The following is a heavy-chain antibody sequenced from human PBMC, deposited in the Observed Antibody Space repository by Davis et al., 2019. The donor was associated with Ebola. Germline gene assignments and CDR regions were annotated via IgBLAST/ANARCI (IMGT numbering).Heavy chain of an antibody. CDR1: GGSFSGYY. CDR2: INHSGST. V-gene: IGHV4-34*01. CDR3: ARIVVVPAAIGRRDYYYYGMDV. D-gene: IGHD2-2*01. Sequence: GSLRLSCAVYGGSFSGYYWSWIRQPPGKGLEWIGEINHSGSTNYNPSLKSRVTISVDTSKNQFSLKLSSVTAADMAVYYCARIVVVPAAIGRRDYYYYGMDVWGKGTTVTVSS. J-gene: IGHJ6*04.